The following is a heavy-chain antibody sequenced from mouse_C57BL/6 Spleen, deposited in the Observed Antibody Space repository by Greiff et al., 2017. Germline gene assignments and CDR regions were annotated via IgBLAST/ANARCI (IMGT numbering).Heavy chain of an antibody. CDR1: GFTFSDYG. Sequence: EVKLVESGGGLVKPGGSLKLSCAASGFTFSDYGMHWVRQAPEKGLEWVAYISSGSSTIYYADTVKGRFTISRDNAKHTLFLQMTSLRSEDTAMYYCARGYGSSLDYWGQGTTLTVSS. CDR3: ARGYGSSLDY. D-gene: IGHD1-1*01. CDR2: ISSGSSTI. J-gene: IGHJ2*01. V-gene: IGHV5-17*01.